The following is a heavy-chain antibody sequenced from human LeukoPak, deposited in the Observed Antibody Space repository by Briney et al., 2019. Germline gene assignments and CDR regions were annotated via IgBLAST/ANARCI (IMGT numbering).Heavy chain of an antibody. Sequence: ASVKVSCKASGYTFTSYAMHWVRQAPGQRLEWMGWINAGNGNTKYSQKFQGRVTITRDTSASTAYMELSSLRSEDTAVYYCARDTEGPQTVAGGVDYWGQGTWSPSPQ. V-gene: IGHV1-3*01. D-gene: IGHD6-19*01. CDR3: ARDTEGPQTVAGGVDY. CDR1: GYTFTSYA. CDR2: INAGNGNT. J-gene: IGHJ4*02.